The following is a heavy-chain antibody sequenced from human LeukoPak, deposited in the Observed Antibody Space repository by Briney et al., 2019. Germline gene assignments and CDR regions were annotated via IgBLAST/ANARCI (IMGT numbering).Heavy chain of an antibody. D-gene: IGHD6-13*01. CDR2: INPNSGGT. CDR1: GYTFTGYY. CDR3: ATAPPSIAAAGTMDY. J-gene: IGHJ4*02. V-gene: IGHV1-2*02. Sequence: ASVKVSCKASGYTFTGYYMHWVRQAPGQGLEWMGWINPNSGGTNYAQKFQGRVTMTRDTSISTAYMELSSLRSEDTAVYYCATAPPSIAAAGTMDYWGQGTLVTVSS.